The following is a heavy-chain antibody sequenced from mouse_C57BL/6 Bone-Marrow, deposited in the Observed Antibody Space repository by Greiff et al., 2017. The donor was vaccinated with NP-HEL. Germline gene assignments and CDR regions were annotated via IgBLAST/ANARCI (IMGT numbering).Heavy chain of an antibody. CDR2: IYPRSGNT. CDR3: ARRDYGSSPYYYAMDY. V-gene: IGHV1-81*01. J-gene: IGHJ4*01. D-gene: IGHD1-1*01. Sequence: QVQLKESGAELARPGASVKLSCKASGYTFTSYGISWVKQRPGQGLEWIGEIYPRSGNTYYNEKFKGKATLTAAKSSSTAYMELRSLTSEDSAVYFCARRDYGSSPYYYAMDYWGQGTSVTVSS. CDR1: GYTFTSYG.